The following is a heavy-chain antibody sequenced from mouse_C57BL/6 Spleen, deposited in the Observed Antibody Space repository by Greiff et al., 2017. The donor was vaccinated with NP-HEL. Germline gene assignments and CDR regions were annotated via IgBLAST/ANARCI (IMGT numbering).Heavy chain of an antibody. CDR1: GYTFTDYE. D-gene: IGHD2-1*01. CDR2: IDPETGGT. V-gene: IGHV1-15*01. J-gene: IGHJ4*01. Sequence: QVQLQQSGAELVRPGASVTLSCKASGYTFTDYEMHWVKQTPVHGLEWIGAIDPETGGTAYNQKFKGKAILTADKSSSTAYMELRSLTSEDSAVYYCTRYYYGNYVAFYYAMDYWGQGTSVTVSS. CDR3: TRYYYGNYVAFYYAMDY.